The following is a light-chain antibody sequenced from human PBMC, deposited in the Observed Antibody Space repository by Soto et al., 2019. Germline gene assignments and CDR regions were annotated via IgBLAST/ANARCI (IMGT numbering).Light chain of an antibody. Sequence: EIVFAQAPGTLSFSPGERAPLSCRARQIVSSSSLAWYQQKPGQAPRLLIYGASSRATGIPDRFSGSGSGTDFTLTISRLEPEDFAVYYCQQYGSSPPWTFGQGAKVDIK. CDR2: GAS. J-gene: IGKJ1*01. CDR1: QIVSSSS. V-gene: IGKV3-20*01. CDR3: QQYGSSPPWT.